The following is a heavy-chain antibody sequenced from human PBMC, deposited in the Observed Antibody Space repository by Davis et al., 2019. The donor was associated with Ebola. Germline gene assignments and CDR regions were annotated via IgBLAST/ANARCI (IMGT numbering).Heavy chain of an antibody. Sequence: ASVKVSCKASGYTFTSYGISWVRQATGQGLEWMGWINPNSGGTNYAQKFQGRVTMTRDTSISTAYMELSRLRSDDTAVYYCARGSAEIDAFDIWGQGTMVTVSS. CDR3: ARGSAEIDAFDI. D-gene: IGHD3-10*01. CDR1: GYTFTSYG. CDR2: INPNSGGT. V-gene: IGHV1-2*02. J-gene: IGHJ3*02.